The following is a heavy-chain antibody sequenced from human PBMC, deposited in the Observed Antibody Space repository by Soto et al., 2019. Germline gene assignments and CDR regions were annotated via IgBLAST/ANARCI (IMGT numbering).Heavy chain of an antibody. V-gene: IGHV3-23*01. CDR1: GFTFINYA. Sequence: GGSLRLSCAASGFTFINYAMTWVRQAPGKGLEWVSGISGSGGSTYNADSVKGRFTISRDNSKNTLYLQMNSLRAEDTAVYYCAKGQSVVVVPAATLGYYYGMDVWGQGTTVTVSS. CDR3: AKGQSVVVVPAATLGYYYGMDV. CDR2: ISGSGGST. D-gene: IGHD2-2*01. J-gene: IGHJ6*02.